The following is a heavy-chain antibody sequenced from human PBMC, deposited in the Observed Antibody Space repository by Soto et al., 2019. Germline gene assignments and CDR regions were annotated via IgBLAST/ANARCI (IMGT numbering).Heavy chain of an antibody. Sequence: QAQVVQSGAEVRKPGSSVKLSCKASEGTFNSYAIAWVRQAPGQGLEWMGGIIPYYNTLNYAQKFQDRVTITADDSTNTVYMELSSLRSDDTDVYFCASGASRWYPYCFDSWAQGTLVPVSS. D-gene: IGHD6-13*01. V-gene: IGHV1-69*01. J-gene: IGHJ4*02. CDR2: IIPYYNTL. CDR3: ASGASRWYPYCFDS. CDR1: EGTFNSYA.